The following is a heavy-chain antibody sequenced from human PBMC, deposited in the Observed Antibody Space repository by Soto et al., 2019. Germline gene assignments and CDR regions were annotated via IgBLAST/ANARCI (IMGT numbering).Heavy chain of an antibody. CDR2: TYYRSKWYN. Sequence: SQTLSLTCVISGDSVSSNSAAWNWIRQSPSRGLEWLGRTYYRSKWYNDYAVSVKSRITINPDTSKNQFSLQLNSVTPEDTAVYYCARDPSPTYCSSTSCYEDEAWFDPWGQGTLVT. V-gene: IGHV6-1*01. CDR1: GDSVSSNSAA. D-gene: IGHD2-2*01. J-gene: IGHJ5*02. CDR3: ARDPSPTYCSSTSCYEDEAWFDP.